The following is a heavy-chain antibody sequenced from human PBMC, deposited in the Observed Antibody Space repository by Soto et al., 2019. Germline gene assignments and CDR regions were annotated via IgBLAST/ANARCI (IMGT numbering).Heavy chain of an antibody. CDR2: ISYDGSNK. J-gene: IGHJ4*02. D-gene: IGHD2-2*01. Sequence: GGSLRLSCAASGFTFSSYGMHWVRQAPGKGLEWVAVISYDGSNKYYADSVKGRFTISRDNSKNTLYLQMNSLRAEDTAVYYCAKDRGYCSSTSCYLFDWGQGTLVTVSS. V-gene: IGHV3-30*18. CDR3: AKDRGYCSSTSCYLFD. CDR1: GFTFSSYG.